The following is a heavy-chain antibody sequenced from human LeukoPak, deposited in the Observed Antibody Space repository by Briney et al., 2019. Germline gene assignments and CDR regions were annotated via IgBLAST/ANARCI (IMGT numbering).Heavy chain of an antibody. CDR2: IQPDGSEK. CDR1: GFTFNTHW. D-gene: IGHD6-19*01. V-gene: IGHV3-7*01. CDR3: ARDASALY. Sequence: GGSLRLSCAASGFTFNTHWMTWVRQAPGKGLEWVATIQPDGSEKYYSDSVKGRFTISRDNSRDSVYLQKNSLRDDDTSIYYCARDASALYWGRGTLVTVSS. J-gene: IGHJ4*02.